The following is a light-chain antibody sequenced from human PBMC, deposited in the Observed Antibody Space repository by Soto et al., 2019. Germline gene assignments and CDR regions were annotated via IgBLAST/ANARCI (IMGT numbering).Light chain of an antibody. CDR2: KAS. Sequence: DIQMTQSPSTLSASVGDRVTITCRASQTISSWLAWYQQKPGKAPKLLIYKASTLKSGVPSRFSGSGSGTEFTLTISSLQPGDFATYYCQQYNSYSLTFGQGTKVDI. V-gene: IGKV1-5*03. CDR3: QQYNSYSLT. CDR1: QTISSW. J-gene: IGKJ1*01.